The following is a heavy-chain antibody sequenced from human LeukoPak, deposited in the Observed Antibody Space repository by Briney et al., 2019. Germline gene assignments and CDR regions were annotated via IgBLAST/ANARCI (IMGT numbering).Heavy chain of an antibody. V-gene: IGHV1-46*01. CDR2: INPSGGST. J-gene: IGHJ4*02. Sequence: ASVKVSCKASGYTFTSYYMHWGRQAPGQGLGGRGIINPSGGSTSYAQKFQGRVTMTRDTSTSTVYMELSSLRSEDTAVYYCASRSPFDGVPLDYWGQGTLVTVSS. CDR1: GYTFTSYY. CDR3: ASRSPFDGVPLDY. D-gene: IGHD5-24*01.